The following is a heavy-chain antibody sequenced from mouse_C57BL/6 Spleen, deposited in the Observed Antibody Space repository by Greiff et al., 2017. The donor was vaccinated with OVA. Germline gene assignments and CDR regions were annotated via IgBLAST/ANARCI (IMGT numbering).Heavy chain of an antibody. J-gene: IGHJ2*01. CDR1: GFTFSDYG. V-gene: IGHV5-17*01. Sequence: EVMLVESGGGLVKPGGSLKLSCAASGFTFSDYGMHWVRQAPEKGLEWVAYISSGSSTIYYADTVKGRFTISRDNAKNTLFLQMTSLRSEDTAMYYCARFDGYWSSFDDWGQGTTLTVSS. CDR3: ARFDGYWSSFDD. D-gene: IGHD2-3*01. CDR2: ISSGSSTI.